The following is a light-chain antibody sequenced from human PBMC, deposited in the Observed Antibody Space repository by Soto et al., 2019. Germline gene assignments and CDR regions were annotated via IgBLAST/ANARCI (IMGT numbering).Light chain of an antibody. CDR2: DAS. Sequence: DIQMTQSPSTLSASLGAKVTITCRASQSIGTLLAWYQQTPGRAPNLLIYDASSLQSGVPSRFSGSGSGTEFTLTISSLQPDDFATYVCQQCKTYPITFGQGTRLEIK. CDR1: QSIGTL. CDR3: QQCKTYPIT. V-gene: IGKV1-5*01. J-gene: IGKJ5*01.